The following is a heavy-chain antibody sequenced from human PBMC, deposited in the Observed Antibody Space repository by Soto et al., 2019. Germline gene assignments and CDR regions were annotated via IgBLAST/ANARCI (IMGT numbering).Heavy chain of an antibody. CDR1: GFTFNTHW. J-gene: IGHJ4*02. CDR3: ARGGAMGVDY. D-gene: IGHD1-26*01. V-gene: IGHV3-74*01. Sequence: GGSLRLSCTASGFTFNTHWMHWVRQAPGKGLVWVSRIYFDGITTNYADSVKGRLTVSRDNAKNTVYLHVNTLRDEDKAVYYCARGGAMGVDYWGQGTLVTVSS. CDR2: IYFDGITT.